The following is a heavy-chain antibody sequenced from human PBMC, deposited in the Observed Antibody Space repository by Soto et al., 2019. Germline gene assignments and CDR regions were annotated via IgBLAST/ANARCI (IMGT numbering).Heavy chain of an antibody. J-gene: IGHJ3*02. V-gene: IGHV1-3*01. D-gene: IGHD1-1*01. Sequence: ASVTVPCKASGYTFTSYAMHWVRQAPGQRLEWMGWINAGNGNTKYSQKFQGRVTITRDTSASTAYMDLSSLRSEDTAVYYCARVNGGRDDAFDIWGQGTMVTVSS. CDR3: ARVNGGRDDAFDI. CDR2: INAGNGNT. CDR1: GYTFTSYA.